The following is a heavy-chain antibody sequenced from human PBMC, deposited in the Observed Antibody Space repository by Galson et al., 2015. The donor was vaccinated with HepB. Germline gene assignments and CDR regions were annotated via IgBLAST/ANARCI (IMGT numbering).Heavy chain of an antibody. CDR2: ISSSSSTI. D-gene: IGHD2-15*01. J-gene: IGHJ4*02. Sequence: SLRLSCAASGFTFSSYSMNWVRQAPGKGLEWVSYISSSSSTIYYADSVKGRFTISRDNARDSLYLQMNSLRAEDTAVYYCARDSGYCSGGSCEYYYFDYWGQGTLVTVSS. CDR1: GFTFSSYS. V-gene: IGHV3-48*01. CDR3: ARDSGYCSGGSCEYYYFDY.